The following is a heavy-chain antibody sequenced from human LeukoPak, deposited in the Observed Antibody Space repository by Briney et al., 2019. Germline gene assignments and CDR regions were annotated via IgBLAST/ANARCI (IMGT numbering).Heavy chain of an antibody. D-gene: IGHD5-18*01. CDR3: AGERGDTQRDYYGMDV. J-gene: IGHJ6*02. Sequence: GGSLRLSCAASGFTFSSYEMNWVRQAPGKGLEWVSYISSSGSTIYYADSVKGRFTISRDNAKNSLYLQMNSLRAEDTAVYYCAGERGDTQRDYYGMDVWGQGTTVTVSS. V-gene: IGHV3-48*03. CDR2: ISSSGSTI. CDR1: GFTFSSYE.